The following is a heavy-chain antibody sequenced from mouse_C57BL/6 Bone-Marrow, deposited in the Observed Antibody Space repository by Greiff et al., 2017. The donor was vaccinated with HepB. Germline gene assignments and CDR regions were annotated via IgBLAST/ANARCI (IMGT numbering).Heavy chain of an antibody. V-gene: IGHV1-82*01. Sequence: QVQLQQSGPELVKPGASVKISCKASGYAFSSSWMNWVKQRPGKGLEWIGRIYPGDGDTNYNGKFKGKATLTADKSSSTAYMQRSSLTSEDSAVYLCNGEGYALDDWGQGTSVTVSS. D-gene: IGHD1-2*01. CDR3: NGEGYALDD. J-gene: IGHJ4*01. CDR1: GYAFSSSW. CDR2: IYPGDGDT.